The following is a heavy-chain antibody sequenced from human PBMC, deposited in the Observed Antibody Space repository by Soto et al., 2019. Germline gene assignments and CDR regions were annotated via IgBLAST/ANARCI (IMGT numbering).Heavy chain of an antibody. J-gene: IGHJ4*02. V-gene: IGHV1-24*01. Sequence: ASVKVSCKVSGYTLTELSMHWVRQAPGKGLEWMGGFDPEDGETIYAQKFQGRVTMTEDTSTDTAYKELRSLRSEDTAVYYCATFRPVGYYDSSGYYTLFDYWGQGTLVTVSS. CDR3: ATFRPVGYYDSSGYYTLFDY. CDR2: FDPEDGET. D-gene: IGHD3-22*01. CDR1: GYTLTELS.